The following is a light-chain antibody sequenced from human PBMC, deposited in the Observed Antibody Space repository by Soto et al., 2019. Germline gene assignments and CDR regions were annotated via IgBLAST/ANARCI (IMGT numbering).Light chain of an antibody. V-gene: IGKV1-39*01. J-gene: IGKJ1*01. CDR2: EAS. Sequence: DIQMTQSPSSLSASVGDRVTITCRASQGISTYLNWHQQKPGKAPKVLIYEASSLQSGVPSRFSGSGSGTDFTLTITSLQPEDFATYYCQQSYNTPRTFGQGTKVEI. CDR3: QQSYNTPRT. CDR1: QGISTY.